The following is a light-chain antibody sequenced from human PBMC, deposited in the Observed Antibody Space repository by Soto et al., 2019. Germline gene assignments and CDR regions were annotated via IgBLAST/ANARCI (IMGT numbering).Light chain of an antibody. V-gene: IGKV3-11*01. Sequence: EIVLTQSPATLSLSPGERATLSCRASQSVSSYLAWYQQKPGQAPRLLIYDASNKATGIPARFSGSGSETDFTLTISSLEPEDFAVSYCQQRSNWPLMYTFGQGTKLEIK. CDR2: DAS. J-gene: IGKJ2*01. CDR3: QQRSNWPLMYT. CDR1: QSVSSY.